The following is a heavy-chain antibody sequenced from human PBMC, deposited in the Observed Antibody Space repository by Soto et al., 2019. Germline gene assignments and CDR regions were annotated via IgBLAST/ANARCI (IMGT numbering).Heavy chain of an antibody. J-gene: IGHJ4*02. CDR3: ARAKQWLPQGVR. CDR2: INPNSGGT. CDR1: GYTFTGYY. D-gene: IGHD6-19*01. Sequence: ASVKVSCKASGYTFTGYYMHWVRQAPGQGLEWMGWINPNSGGTNYAQKFQGRVTMTRDTSISTAYMEPSRLRSDDTAVYYCARAKQWLPQGVRWGQGTLVTVSS. V-gene: IGHV1-2*02.